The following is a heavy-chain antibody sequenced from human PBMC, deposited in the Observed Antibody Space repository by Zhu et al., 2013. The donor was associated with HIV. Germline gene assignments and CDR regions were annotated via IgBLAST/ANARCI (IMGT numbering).Heavy chain of an antibody. CDR3: ARDREIVVVPAAIKGEYYYYYGMDV. Sequence: QVQLVQSGAEVKKPGASVKVSCKASGYTFTSYGISWVRQAPGQGLEWMGWISAYNGNTNYAQKLQGRVTMTTDTSTSTAYMELRSLRSDDTAVYYCARDREIVVVPAAIKGEYYYYYGMDVWGQGTTVTVSS. CDR1: GYTFTSYG. D-gene: IGHD2-2*02. J-gene: IGHJ6*02. CDR2: ISAYNGNT. V-gene: IGHV1-18*01.